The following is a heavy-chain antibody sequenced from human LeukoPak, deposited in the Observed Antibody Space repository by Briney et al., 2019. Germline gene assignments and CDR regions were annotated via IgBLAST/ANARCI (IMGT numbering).Heavy chain of an antibody. D-gene: IGHD3-22*01. CDR2: ISAYNGNT. Sequence: ASVKVSCKASGYTFTSYGISWVRQAPGQGLEWMGWISAYNGNTNYAQKLQGRVTITADKSTSTAYMELSSLRSEDTAVYYCAREGPWGDSSGYYHDAFDIRGQGTMVTVSS. CDR3: AREGPWGDSSGYYHDAFDI. CDR1: GYTFTSYG. V-gene: IGHV1-18*01. J-gene: IGHJ3*02.